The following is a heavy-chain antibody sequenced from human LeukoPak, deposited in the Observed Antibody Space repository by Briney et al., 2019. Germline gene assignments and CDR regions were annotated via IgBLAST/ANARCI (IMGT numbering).Heavy chain of an antibody. D-gene: IGHD3-9*01. V-gene: IGHV4-59*01. J-gene: IGHJ4*02. CDR3: ARVETIFSNFDY. CDR2: IYYSGST. Sequence: PSETLSLTCTVSGGSISSYYWSWIRQPPGKGLEWMGYIYYSGSTNYNPSLKSRVTISVDTSKNQFSLKLSSVTAADTAVYYCARVETIFSNFDYWGQGSLVTVSS. CDR1: GGSISSYY.